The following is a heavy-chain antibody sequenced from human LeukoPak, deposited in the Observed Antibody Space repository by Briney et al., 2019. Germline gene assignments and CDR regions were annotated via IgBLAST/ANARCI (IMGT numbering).Heavy chain of an antibody. V-gene: IGHV3-74*01. J-gene: IGHJ4*02. CDR2: INSDGSRT. Sequence: GGSLRLSCAASGFTFSNYWIHWVSQAPGKGLVWVSRINSDGSRTSYADSVKGRFTTSRDNAKNTVYLQMNSLRAEDTAGYYCARSTYTSTSSAYWGQGTLVTVSS. CDR3: ARSTYTSTSSAY. D-gene: IGHD6-6*01. CDR1: GFTFSNYW.